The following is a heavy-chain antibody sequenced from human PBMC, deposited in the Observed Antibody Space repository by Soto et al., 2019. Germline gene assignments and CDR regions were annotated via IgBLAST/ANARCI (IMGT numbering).Heavy chain of an antibody. V-gene: IGHV3-23*01. CDR1: GFTFSSYA. CDR3: SKDKFPYYVSSGYYPIDY. J-gene: IGHJ4*02. CDR2: ISGSGGST. Sequence: EVQLLESGGGLVQPGGSLRLSCAASGFTFSSYAMSWVRQAPGKGLEWVSAISGSGGSTYYADSVKGRFTISRDNSKNTLYLQMNSLRAEDTAVYYCSKDKFPYYVSSGYYPIDYWGQGTLVTVSS. D-gene: IGHD3-22*01.